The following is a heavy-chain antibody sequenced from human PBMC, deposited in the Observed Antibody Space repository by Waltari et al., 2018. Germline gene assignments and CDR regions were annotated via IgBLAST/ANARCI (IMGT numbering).Heavy chain of an antibody. D-gene: IGHD4-4*01. V-gene: IGHV3-7*01. J-gene: IGHJ4*02. CDR3: ARDMGIYTNYAAY. CDR1: GFTFSRHW. CDR2: INEDESEK. Sequence: EVQLVESGGGLVQPGGSLRLSCVASGFTFSRHWISWLRQAPGKGLEWVSNINEDESEKFYADSVKGRFTISRDNAKNSLYLQMNSLRVEDTVYYYCARDMGIYTNYAAYWGQGTLVTVSS.